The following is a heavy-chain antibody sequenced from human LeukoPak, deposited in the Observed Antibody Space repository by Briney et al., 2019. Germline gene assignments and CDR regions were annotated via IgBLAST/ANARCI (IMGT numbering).Heavy chain of an antibody. D-gene: IGHD3-10*01. CDR1: GGSVSSSNYY. V-gene: IGHV4-39*01. Sequence: PSETLSLTCTVSGGSVSSSNYYWGWIRQPPGKGLEWIGSIYYSGSTYYNPSLKSRVTISVDTSKNQFSLKLSSVTAADTAVYYCARGRYYISIRFDPWGQGTLVTVSS. J-gene: IGHJ5*02. CDR2: IYYSGST. CDR3: ARGRYYISIRFDP.